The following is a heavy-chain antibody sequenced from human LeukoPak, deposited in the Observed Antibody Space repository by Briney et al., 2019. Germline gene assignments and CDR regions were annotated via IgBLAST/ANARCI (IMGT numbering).Heavy chain of an antibody. V-gene: IGHV5-51*01. CDR1: GYSFTSYW. J-gene: IGHJ4*02. D-gene: IGHD3-10*01. Sequence: GESLKISCKGSGYSFTSYWIGWVRQMPGKGLEWMGIIYPGDSDTRYSPSFQGQVTISADKSISTAYLQWSSLKASDTAMYYXXXXXXRGVRGVIYFDYWGQGTLVTVSS. CDR3: XXXXXRGVRGVIYFDY. CDR2: IYPGDSDT.